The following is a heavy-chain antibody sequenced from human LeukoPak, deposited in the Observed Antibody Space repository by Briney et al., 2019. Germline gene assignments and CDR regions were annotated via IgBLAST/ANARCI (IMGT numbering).Heavy chain of an antibody. D-gene: IGHD3-22*01. CDR3: AKDVSYDSSGYCLGGAFDI. CDR2: ISWNSGTI. V-gene: IGHV3-9*01. J-gene: IGHJ3*02. CDR1: GFNFDDYA. Sequence: PGGSLRLSCATSGFNFDDYAMHWVRQAPGKGLGWVSRISWNSGTIGYADSVKGRFTVSRDNAKNSLYLQMNSLRAEDTAFYYCAKDVSYDSSGYCLGGAFDIWGQGTMVTVSS.